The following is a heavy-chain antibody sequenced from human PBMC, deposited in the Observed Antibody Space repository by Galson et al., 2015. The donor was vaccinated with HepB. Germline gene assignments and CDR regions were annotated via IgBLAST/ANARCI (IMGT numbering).Heavy chain of an antibody. CDR3: ARFLSFYESSGYSSRIFDY. J-gene: IGHJ4*02. CDR2: IWYDGSNK. D-gene: IGHD3-22*01. CDR1: GFTFSSYG. Sequence: SLRLSCAASGFTFSSYGMHWVRQAPGKGLEWVAVIWYDGSNKYYADSVKGRFTISRDNSKNTLYLQMNSLRAEDTAVYYCARFLSFYESSGYSSRIFDYWGQGTLVTVSS. V-gene: IGHV3-33*01.